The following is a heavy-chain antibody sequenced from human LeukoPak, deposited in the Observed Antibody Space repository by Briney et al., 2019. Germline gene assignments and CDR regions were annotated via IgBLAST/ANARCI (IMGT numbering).Heavy chain of an antibody. J-gene: IGHJ4*02. CDR2: INHSGST. CDR3: ARPTNGLQGYSYGRRVYFDH. V-gene: IGHV4-34*01. D-gene: IGHD5-18*01. Sequence: SETLSLTCAVYGGSFSGYYWSWIRQPPGKGLEWIGEINHSGSTNYNPSLKSRVTISVDTSKNQFSLKLSSVTAADTAVYYCARPTNGLQGYSYGRRVYFDHWGQGTLVTVSS. CDR1: GGSFSGYY.